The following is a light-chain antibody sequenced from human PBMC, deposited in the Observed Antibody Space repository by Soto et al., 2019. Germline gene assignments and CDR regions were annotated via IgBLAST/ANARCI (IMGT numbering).Light chain of an antibody. CDR2: GAS. CDR1: QSVNNNY. CDR3: QQYGDTWWT. Sequence: EVVLTQSPGTLSLSPGEIATLSCRASQSVNNNYLAWYQQRPVQDPRLLIYGASSRATGIPDRISVSGSGTAVTLTISRLEPEDFAVYDCQQYGDTWWTFGQGTKVEIK. V-gene: IGKV3-20*01. J-gene: IGKJ1*01.